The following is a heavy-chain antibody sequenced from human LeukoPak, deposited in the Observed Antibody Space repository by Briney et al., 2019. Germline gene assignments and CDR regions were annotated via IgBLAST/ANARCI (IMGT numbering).Heavy chain of an antibody. CDR3: ARIRYCSSTSCYAGVHWFDP. V-gene: IGHV4-4*07. J-gene: IGHJ5*02. D-gene: IGHD2-2*01. CDR1: GGSISSYY. CDR2: IYTSGST. Sequence: SETLSLTCTVSGGSISSYYWSWIRQPAGKGLEWIGRIYTSGSTNYNPSLKSRVTMSVDTSKNQFSLKLSSVTAADTAVYYCARIRYCSSTSCYAGVHWFDPWDQGTLVTVSS.